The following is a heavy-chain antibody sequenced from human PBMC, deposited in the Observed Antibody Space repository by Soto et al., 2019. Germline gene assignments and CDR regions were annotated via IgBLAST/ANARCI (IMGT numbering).Heavy chain of an antibody. CDR3: ARLEGPDSRIAAAGSFDE. V-gene: IGHV4-39*01. CDR1: GGSISGSSYY. CDR2: IHYSGVT. Sequence: SETLSLTCTVSGGSISGSSYYWGWIRQPPGKGLEWIGSIHYSGVTYYNPSLKSRVTISVDTSKNQFSLRLSSVTAADTAVYYCARLEGPDSRIAAAGSFDEWGQGSLVTGSS. D-gene: IGHD6-13*01. J-gene: IGHJ4*02.